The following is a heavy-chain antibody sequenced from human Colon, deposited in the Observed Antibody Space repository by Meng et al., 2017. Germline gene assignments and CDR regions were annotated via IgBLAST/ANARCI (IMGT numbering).Heavy chain of an antibody. CDR1: GGAISNYY. D-gene: IGHD2-8*01. J-gene: IGHJ5*02. CDR3: ARGYMYFDFDT. Sequence: QVKLQDSGPGRWKPSETLSLAFRLSGGAISNYYWSWIRQPPGRGLEWIGHVYNSGNNAKYNSSLESRVTMSVDTSKNQFSLKLSSVTAADTAVYYCARGYMYFDFDTWGRGTLVTVSS. V-gene: IGHV4-59*01. CDR2: VYNSGNNA.